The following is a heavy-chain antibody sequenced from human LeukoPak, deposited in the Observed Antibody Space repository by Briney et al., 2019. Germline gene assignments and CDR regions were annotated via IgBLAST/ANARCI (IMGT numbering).Heavy chain of an antibody. Sequence: SETLSLTCTVPGGSISSYYWSWIRQPPGKGLEWIGYIYYSVSTNYNPSLKSRVTISVATSKNQFSLKLSSVTAADTAVYSCARARSKWELYDAFDIWGQGTMVTVSS. CDR2: IYYSVST. D-gene: IGHD1-26*01. CDR1: GGSISSYY. J-gene: IGHJ3*02. CDR3: ARARSKWELYDAFDI. V-gene: IGHV4-59*08.